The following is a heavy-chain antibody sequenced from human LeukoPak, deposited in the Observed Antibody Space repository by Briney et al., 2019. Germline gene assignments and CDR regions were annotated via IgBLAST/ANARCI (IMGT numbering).Heavy chain of an antibody. CDR1: GGSISSYY. CDR2: IYYSGST. Sequence: SETLSLTCTVSGGSISSYYWSWIRKPPGKGLEWIGYIYYSGSTNYNPSLKSRVTISVDTSKNQFSLKLSSVTAADTAVYYCARDRDSGGWFDPWGQGTLVTVSS. CDR3: ARDRDSGGWFDP. V-gene: IGHV4-59*01. J-gene: IGHJ5*02. D-gene: IGHD3-22*01.